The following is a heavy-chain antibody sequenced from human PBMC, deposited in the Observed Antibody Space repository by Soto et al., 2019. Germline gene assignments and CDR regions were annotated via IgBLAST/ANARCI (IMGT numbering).Heavy chain of an antibody. V-gene: IGHV3-74*01. CDR2: INSDASHT. Sequence: GSLRLSCAASGFTFSTYWMHWIRQVPGKGLEWVSRINSDASHTYYADSVKGRFTISRDNAKNTLHLEMNSLRAEDTAVYYCARFRGRRSFSSPAYGMDVWGQGTTVTVSS. J-gene: IGHJ6*02. D-gene: IGHD6-13*01. CDR3: ARFRGRRSFSSPAYGMDV. CDR1: GFTFSTYW.